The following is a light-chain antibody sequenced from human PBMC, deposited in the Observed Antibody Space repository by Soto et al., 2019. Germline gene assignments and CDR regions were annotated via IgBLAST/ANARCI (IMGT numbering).Light chain of an antibody. CDR2: EVS. CDR1: SSDVGSYNY. CDR3: SSYTSSGTRV. J-gene: IGLJ3*02. V-gene: IGLV2-14*01. Sequence: SALTQPASVSGSPGQSITISCTGTSSDVGSYNYVSWYQQHPGKAPKLMIYEVSYRPSGVSDRFSGSKSGTTASLTIAGLQSEDEADYYCSSYTSSGTRVFGGGTKLTVL.